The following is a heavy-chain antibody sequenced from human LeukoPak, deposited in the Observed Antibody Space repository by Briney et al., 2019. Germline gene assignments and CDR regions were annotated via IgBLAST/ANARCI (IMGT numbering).Heavy chain of an antibody. Sequence: SETLSLTCTVSGGSISSGGYYWSWIRQHPGKGLEWIGYIYYSGSTYYNPSLKSRVTISVDTSKNQFSLKLSSVTAADTAVYYCARDQRSLDYYYGMDVWGQGTTVTVSS. V-gene: IGHV4-31*03. CDR2: IYYSGST. D-gene: IGHD3-3*01. J-gene: IGHJ6*02. CDR3: ARDQRSLDYYYGMDV. CDR1: GGSISSGGYY.